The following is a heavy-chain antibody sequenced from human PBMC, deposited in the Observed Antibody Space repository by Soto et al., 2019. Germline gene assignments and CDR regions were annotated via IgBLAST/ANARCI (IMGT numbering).Heavy chain of an antibody. Sequence: EVQLVESGGGLVQPGGSLRLSCAASGFTFSSYSMNWVRQAPGKGLEWVSYISSSSSTIYYADSVKGRFTISRDNAKNSLYLQMNSLRAEDTAVYYCAREGVELLKFYYYYMDVWGKGTTVTVSS. CDR3: AREGVELLKFYYYYMDV. V-gene: IGHV3-48*01. CDR2: ISSSSSTI. CDR1: GFTFSSYS. D-gene: IGHD2-15*01. J-gene: IGHJ6*03.